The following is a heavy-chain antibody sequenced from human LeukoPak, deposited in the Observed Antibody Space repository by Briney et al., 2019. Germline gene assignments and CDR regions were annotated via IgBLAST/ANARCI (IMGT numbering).Heavy chain of an antibody. J-gene: IGHJ4*02. CDR3: ATSYCTPSNCSGFDS. D-gene: IGHD2-8*01. Sequence: GESLKISCKGSGYSFTSYWIGWVRQMPGKGLEYMGIIYPDDSDTRYSPSFQGQFAISADKSINTAYLQWSSLNASATAMYYCATSYCTPSNCSGFDSWGQGTPVTVSS. V-gene: IGHV5-51*01. CDR2: IYPDDSDT. CDR1: GYSFTSYW.